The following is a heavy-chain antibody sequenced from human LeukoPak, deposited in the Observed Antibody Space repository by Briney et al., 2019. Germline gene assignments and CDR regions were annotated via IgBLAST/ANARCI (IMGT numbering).Heavy chain of an antibody. CDR2: ISAYNGNT. J-gene: IGHJ5*02. V-gene: IGHV1-18*01. CDR1: GYSFSTNG. CDR3: ARDRGRAPFDP. Sequence: ASVKVSCKASGYSFSTNGITWVLQAPGQGLEWMGWISAYNGNTNYAQKLQGRITMTTDTSTSTAYMELRSLRSDDTAVYYCARDRGRAPFDPWGQGTLVIVSS. D-gene: IGHD3-10*01.